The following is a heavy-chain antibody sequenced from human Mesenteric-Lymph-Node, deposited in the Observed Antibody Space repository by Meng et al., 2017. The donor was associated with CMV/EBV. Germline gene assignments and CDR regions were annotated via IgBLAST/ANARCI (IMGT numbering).Heavy chain of an antibody. J-gene: IGHJ6*02. D-gene: IGHD2-21*01. CDR2: IYSGGSST. V-gene: IGHV3-23*03. CDR1: GFTFSSYA. CDR3: ASAYCGGDCSPYYGMDV. Sequence: GGSLRLTCAASGFTFSSYAMSWVRQAPGKGLEWVSVIYSGGSSTYYADSVKGRFTISRDNSKNTLYLQMNSLRAEDTAVYYCASAYCGGDCSPYYGMDVWGQGTTVTVSS.